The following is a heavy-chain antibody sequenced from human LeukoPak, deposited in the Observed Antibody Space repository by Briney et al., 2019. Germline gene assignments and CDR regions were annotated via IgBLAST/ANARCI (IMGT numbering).Heavy chain of an antibody. CDR2: IYYSGRT. CDR1: GGSVNSGGCY. D-gene: IGHD4-17*01. V-gene: IGHV4-31*03. J-gene: IGHJ4*02. CDR3: ARSSDYGDYD. Sequence: PSETLSLTCTVSGGSVNSGGCYWTWIRQHPGKGLEWLGYIYYSGRTYYNPSLKSRITISLDTSKNQFSLNLTSVSAADTAFYFCARSSDYGDYDWGQGTLITVSS.